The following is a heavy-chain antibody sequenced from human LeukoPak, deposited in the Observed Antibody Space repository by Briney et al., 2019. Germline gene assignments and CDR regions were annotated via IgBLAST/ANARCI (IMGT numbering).Heavy chain of an antibody. D-gene: IGHD2-15*01. CDR1: GFTFSSYA. Sequence: GGSLRLSCAASGFTFSSYAMSWVRQAPGKGLEWVSAISGSGGSTYYADSVKGWFTISRDNSKNTLYLQMNSLRAEDTAVYYCAKGLGYCSGGSCYSDYYYGMDVWGKGTTVTVSS. J-gene: IGHJ6*04. V-gene: IGHV3-23*01. CDR3: AKGLGYCSGGSCYSDYYYGMDV. CDR2: ISGSGGST.